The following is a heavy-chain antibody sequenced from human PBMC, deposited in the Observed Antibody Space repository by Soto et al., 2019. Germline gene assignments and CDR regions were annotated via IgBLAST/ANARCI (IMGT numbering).Heavy chain of an antibody. CDR1: GGSISSYY. CDR3: ARQSSGWYNWFDP. J-gene: IGHJ5*02. V-gene: IGHV4-59*05. Sequence: TETLSLTCTVSGGSISSYYWSWIRQPPGKGLEWIGSIYYSGSIYYNPSLKSRVTISVDTSKNQFSLKLSSVTAAETAVYYCARQSSGWYNWFDPWGQGTLVTVSS. CDR2: IYYSGSI. D-gene: IGHD6-19*01.